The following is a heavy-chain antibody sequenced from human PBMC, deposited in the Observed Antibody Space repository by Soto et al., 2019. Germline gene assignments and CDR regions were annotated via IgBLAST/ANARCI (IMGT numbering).Heavy chain of an antibody. V-gene: IGHV2-5*01. D-gene: IGHD2-15*01. CDR3: AHSRCSGDSCRKYYYYYYGMDV. Sequence: SGPTLVNPTQTLTLTCTFSGFSLSTSGVGVGWIRQPPGKALEWLALIYWNDDKRYSPSLKSRLTITKDTSKNQVVLTMTNMDPVDTATYYCAHSRCSGDSCRKYYYYYYGMDVWGQGTTVTVSS. J-gene: IGHJ6*02. CDR2: IYWNDDK. CDR1: GFSLSTSGVG.